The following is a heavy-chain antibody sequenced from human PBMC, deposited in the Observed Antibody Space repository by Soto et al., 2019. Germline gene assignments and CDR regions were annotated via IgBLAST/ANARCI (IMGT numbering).Heavy chain of an antibody. Sequence: PGESLRLSSAASGFTFSSYNMHWVRQAPGKGLEYVSAISSDGGSTYYANSVKGRFTISRDNSKNSLSLQMVSLRDEDTAVYYCAGGYYYDNSGYRAWGQGT. CDR2: ISSDGGST. CDR3: AGGYYYDNSGYRA. CDR1: GFTFSSYN. D-gene: IGHD3-22*01. V-gene: IGHV3-64*01. J-gene: IGHJ4*02.